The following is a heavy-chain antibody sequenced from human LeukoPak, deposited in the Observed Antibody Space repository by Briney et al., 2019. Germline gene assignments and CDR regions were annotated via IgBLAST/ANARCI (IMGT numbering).Heavy chain of an antibody. Sequence: SETLSLTCAVYGGPFSGYYWSWIRQPPGKGLEWIGEINYSGRTNYNPSLKTRVTISVDTSKNQFSLKLSSVTAADTAVYYCARGSTAAHGDNWFGPWGQGILVTVSS. J-gene: IGHJ5*02. CDR1: GGPFSGYY. CDR3: ARGSTAAHGDNWFGP. V-gene: IGHV4-34*01. CDR2: INYSGRT. D-gene: IGHD6-13*01.